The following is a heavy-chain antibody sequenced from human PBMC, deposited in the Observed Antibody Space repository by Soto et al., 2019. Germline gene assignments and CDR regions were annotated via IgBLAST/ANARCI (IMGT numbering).Heavy chain of an antibody. V-gene: IGHV3-11*06. CDR1: GFTFSTFY. J-gene: IGHJ3*01. Sequence: QVQLVESGGGLVRPGGSLRLSCASSGFTFSTFYMNWVRQAPWKGLEWVSFLSSESTCISYADSVKGRFTISRDNSKKSLFLQMDSLRVEYTAVYYCARVRSGTYNALDLWGQGTVVTVSS. D-gene: IGHD1-26*01. CDR2: LSSESTCI. CDR3: ARVRSGTYNALDL.